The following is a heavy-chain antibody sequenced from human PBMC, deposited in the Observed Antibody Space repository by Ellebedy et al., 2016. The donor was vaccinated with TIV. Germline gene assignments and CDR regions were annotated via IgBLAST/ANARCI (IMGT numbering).Heavy chain of an antibody. CDR3: ARDGAYGDYSPGYYGMDV. D-gene: IGHD3-22*01. CDR1: GFTFNSYW. Sequence: GESLKISCAASGFTFNSYWMSWVRQAPGKGLEWVANINQDGSIFYYVDSVKGRFTISRDNAKNSVFLRMNTLRVEDTAVYHCARDGAYGDYSPGYYGMDVWGQGTTVTVSS. J-gene: IGHJ6*02. CDR2: INQDGSIF. V-gene: IGHV3-7*03.